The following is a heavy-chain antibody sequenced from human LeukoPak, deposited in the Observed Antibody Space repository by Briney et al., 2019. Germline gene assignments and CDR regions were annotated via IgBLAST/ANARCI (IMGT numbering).Heavy chain of an antibody. CDR1: GYTFASYD. V-gene: IGHV1-8*01. CDR2: MNPNSGNT. D-gene: IGHD2-2*01. Sequence: ASVKVSCKASGYTFASYDINWVRQATGQGLEWMGWMNPNSGNTGYAQKFQGRVTMTRNTSISTAYMELSSLRSEDTAVYYCALVPAAVDAFDIWGQGTMVTVSS. J-gene: IGHJ3*02. CDR3: ALVPAAVDAFDI.